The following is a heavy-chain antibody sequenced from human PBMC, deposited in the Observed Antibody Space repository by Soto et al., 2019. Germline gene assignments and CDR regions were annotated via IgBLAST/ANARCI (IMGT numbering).Heavy chain of an antibody. V-gene: IGHV1-18*01. CDR1: GYSFTSYG. CDR3: AADLAPTDPYNWFEP. CDR2: ISAYNGNT. Sequence: GASVKVSCEACGYSFTSYGISWVRQAPGQGLEWMGWISAYNGNTNYAQKLQGRVTMTTDTSTSTAYMELTSLRSEDTAVYYCAADLAPTDPYNWFEPWGQGTLVTVSS. D-gene: IGHD1-1*01. J-gene: IGHJ5*02.